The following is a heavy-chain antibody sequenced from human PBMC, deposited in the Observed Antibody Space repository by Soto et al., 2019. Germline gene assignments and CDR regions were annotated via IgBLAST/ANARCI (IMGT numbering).Heavy chain of an antibody. CDR2: TYYRSKWYN. J-gene: IGHJ4*02. Sequence: PSQTLSLTCAISGDSVSSKSAAWNWIRQSPSRGLEWLGRTYYRSKWYNEYALSVKSRTSINPDTSKNHFSLQLNSVTPDDTAVYYCARDQVHSSGWYVIEYRGQRTSLTVSS. CDR1: GDSVSSKSAA. D-gene: IGHD6-19*01. V-gene: IGHV6-1*01. CDR3: ARDQVHSSGWYVIEY.